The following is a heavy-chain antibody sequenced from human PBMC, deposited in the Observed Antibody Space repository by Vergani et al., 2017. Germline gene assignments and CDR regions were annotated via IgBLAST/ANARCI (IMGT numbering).Heavy chain of an antibody. J-gene: IGHJ4*02. CDR1: GFTFSSYG. CDR2: ISYDGSNK. Sequence: QVQLVESGGGVVQPGRSLRLSCAASGFTFSSYGMHWVRQAPGKGLEWVAVISYDGSNKYYADSVKGRFTISRDNSNNTLYLQMNSLRAEDTAVYYCANNVPPAGTGSYWGQGTLVTVSS. V-gene: IGHV3-30*18. CDR3: ANNVPPAGTGSY. D-gene: IGHD6-13*01.